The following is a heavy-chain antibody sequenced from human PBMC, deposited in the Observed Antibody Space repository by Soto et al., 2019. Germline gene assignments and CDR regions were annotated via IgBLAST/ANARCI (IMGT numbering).Heavy chain of an antibody. Sequence: AGGSLRLSCAASGFTLTNHAMHWVRQAPGKGLEWVALISYDGHNKYYADSVKGRFTISRDISNNTLFVQMNTLRPEDTAVYYCAREPSSSWYYFDSWGQGTLVTVSS. CDR1: GFTLTNHA. V-gene: IGHV3-30-3*01. J-gene: IGHJ4*02. D-gene: IGHD6-13*01. CDR2: ISYDGHNK. CDR3: AREPSSSWYYFDS.